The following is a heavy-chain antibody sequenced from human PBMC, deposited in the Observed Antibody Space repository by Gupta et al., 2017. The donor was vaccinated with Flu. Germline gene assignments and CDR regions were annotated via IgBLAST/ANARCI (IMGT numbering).Heavy chain of an antibody. J-gene: IGHJ4*02. CDR1: GSTFSSHS. V-gene: IGHV3-21*01. D-gene: IGHD6-19*01. CDR3: ARDNWWLVYDY. CDR2: ISSSSSYI. Sequence: EVQLVESGGGLVKPGGSLRLSWAASGSTFSSHSMNWVRQAPGKGLEWVSSISSSSSYIYYADSVKGRFTISRDNAKNSLYLQMNSLRAEDTAVYYCARDNWWLVYDYWGQGTLVTVSS.